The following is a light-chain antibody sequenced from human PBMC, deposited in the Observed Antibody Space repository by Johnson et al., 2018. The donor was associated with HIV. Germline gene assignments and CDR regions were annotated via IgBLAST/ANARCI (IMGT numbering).Light chain of an antibody. V-gene: IGLV1-51*01. J-gene: IGLJ1*01. CDR2: DNN. CDR3: GTWDSSLSAYV. CDR1: GSNIGNTY. Sequence: QSVLTQPPSVSAAPGQKVTISCSGGGSNIGNTYVSWYQQLPGTAPKLLIYDNNKRPSEIPDRFSGSQSGTSATLGITGLQTGDEADYYCGTWDSSLSAYVFGTGTKVTVL.